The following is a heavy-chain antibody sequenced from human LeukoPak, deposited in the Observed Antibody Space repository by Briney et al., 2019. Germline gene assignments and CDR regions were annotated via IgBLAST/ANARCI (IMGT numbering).Heavy chain of an antibody. CDR2: VNPNDGAR. V-gene: IGHV1-46*01. D-gene: IGHD3-22*01. CDR1: GYPFSTYW. J-gene: IGHJ4*02. CDR3: ARGLYYYDRSTYDDFDY. Sequence: ASVKVSCKASGYPFSTYWLHWVRQAPGQGLERMGFVNPNDGARIYAQKFQGRITMTRDTSTNTVFMELSSLRSEDTAVYYCARGLYYYDRSTYDDFDYWGQGTLVTVSS.